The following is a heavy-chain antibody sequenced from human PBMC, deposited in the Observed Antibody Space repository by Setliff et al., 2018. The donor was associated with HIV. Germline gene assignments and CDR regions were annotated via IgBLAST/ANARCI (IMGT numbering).Heavy chain of an antibody. V-gene: IGHV1-3*01. J-gene: IGHJ4*01. D-gene: IGHD3-10*01. CDR3: ARGALLAVFDFDH. Sequence: ASVKVSCKASGYTFTTYSLHWVRQAPGQSLEWMGWINVGNGDTKYSQDLQGRITITRDTSANTAYMELSHLRSDDTAVYFCARGALLAVFDFDHWGHGTLVTVSS. CDR2: INVGNGDT. CDR1: GYTFTTYS.